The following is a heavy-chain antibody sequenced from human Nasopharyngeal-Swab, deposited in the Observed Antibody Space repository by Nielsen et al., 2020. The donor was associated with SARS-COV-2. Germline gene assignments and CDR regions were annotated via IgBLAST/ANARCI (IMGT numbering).Heavy chain of an antibody. CDR2: ITGSGGGT. CDR1: GFSFSKYA. V-gene: IGHV3-23*01. J-gene: IGHJ4*02. CDR3: AKDYDIAVAGNSD. D-gene: IGHD6-19*01. Sequence: GGSLRLSCVGSGFSFSKYAMSWVRQAPGKGLEWVSAITGSGGGTYYTDSVKDRFTISRDNSKNTLYLQMNSLRADDTAVYYCAKDYDIAVAGNSDWGQGALVTVSS.